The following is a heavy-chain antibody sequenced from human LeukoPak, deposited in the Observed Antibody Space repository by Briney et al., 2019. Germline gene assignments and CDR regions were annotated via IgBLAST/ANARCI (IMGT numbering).Heavy chain of an antibody. CDR1: GFTFSSYS. J-gene: IGHJ4*02. D-gene: IGHD3-22*01. CDR2: ISSSSSYI. Sequence: PGGSLRLSCAASGFTFSSYSMHWVRQAPGKGLEWVSSISSSSSYIYYADSMKGRFTISRDNAKNSLYLQMNSLRAEDTAVYYCASRYASSGYLYWGQGTLVTVSS. V-gene: IGHV3-21*01. CDR3: ASRYASSGYLY.